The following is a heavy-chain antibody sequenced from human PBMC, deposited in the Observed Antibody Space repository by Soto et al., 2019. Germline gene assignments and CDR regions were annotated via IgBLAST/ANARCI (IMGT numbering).Heavy chain of an antibody. CDR2: IYYSGST. V-gene: IGHV4-31*03. CDR3: ARGYYDSSGYYSGVDY. D-gene: IGHD3-22*01. Sequence: QVQLQESGPGLVKPSQTLSLTCTVSGGSISSGGYYWSWIRQHPGKGLEWIGYIYYSGSTYYNPSLKRRVTISVDTSKNQFSLKLSSVTAADTAVYYCARGYYDSSGYYSGVDYWGQGTLVTVSS. CDR1: GGSISSGGYY. J-gene: IGHJ4*02.